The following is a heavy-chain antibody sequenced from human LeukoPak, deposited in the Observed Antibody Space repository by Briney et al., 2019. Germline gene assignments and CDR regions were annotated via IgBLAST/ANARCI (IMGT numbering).Heavy chain of an antibody. Sequence: GDSLKISCEGSGYSFTSHWIAWVREMLGKGLEWMGIINPSDSDTTYSPSFQGQVTISVDKSISTAFLQWSSLKASDTAMYYCARRYCSGGTCYYFDYWGQGALVTVSS. CDR3: ARRYCSGGTCYYFDY. CDR1: GYSFTSHW. D-gene: IGHD2-15*01. V-gene: IGHV5-51*01. J-gene: IGHJ4*02. CDR2: INPSDSDT.